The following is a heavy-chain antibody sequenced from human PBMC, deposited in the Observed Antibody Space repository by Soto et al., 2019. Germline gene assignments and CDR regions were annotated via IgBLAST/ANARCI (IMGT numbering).Heavy chain of an antibody. CDR1: GFTVSTKY. D-gene: IGHD3-10*01. CDR2: IYSGGST. Sequence: EVQLVESGGGLVQPGGSLRLSCAASGFTVSTKYMSWVRQAPGKGLEWVSVIYSGGSTFYADSVRGRFTISRDNTMNTVKLHMTSLRAEDTSVYYGARDPWFEDYWGQRTLLTVSS. V-gene: IGHV3-66*01. J-gene: IGHJ4*02. CDR3: ARDPWFEDY.